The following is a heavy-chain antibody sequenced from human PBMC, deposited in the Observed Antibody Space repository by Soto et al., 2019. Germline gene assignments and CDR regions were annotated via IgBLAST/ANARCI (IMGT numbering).Heavy chain of an antibody. CDR1: GGSISSYY. CDR3: AREVQGIYGAYVLGVMDV. J-gene: IGHJ6*02. D-gene: IGHD4-17*01. Sequence: SETLSLTCTVSGGSISSYYWSWIRQPPGKGLEWIGYIYYSGSTNYNPSLKSRVTISVDTSKNQFSLKLSSVTAADTAVYYCAREVQGIYGAYVLGVMDVWGQGTTVTVSS. CDR2: IYYSGST. V-gene: IGHV4-59*01.